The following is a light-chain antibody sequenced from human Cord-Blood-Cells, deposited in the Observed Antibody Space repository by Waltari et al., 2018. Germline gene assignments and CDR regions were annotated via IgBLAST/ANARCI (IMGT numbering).Light chain of an antibody. Sequence: DIVLTQSPDTLSLSPGERATLSCRASQSVSSYLAWYQQKPGQAPRLLTCDASNRATGIPARFSGSVSGPDFTLTSSSLEPEDFAVYYCQQRSNWPLTFGGGTKVEIK. CDR2: DAS. V-gene: IGKV3-11*01. CDR3: QQRSNWPLT. CDR1: QSVSSY. J-gene: IGKJ4*01.